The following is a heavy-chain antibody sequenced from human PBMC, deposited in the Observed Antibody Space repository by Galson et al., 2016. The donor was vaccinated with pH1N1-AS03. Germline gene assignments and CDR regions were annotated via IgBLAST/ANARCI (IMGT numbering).Heavy chain of an antibody. J-gene: IGHJ6*02. D-gene: IGHD3-10*01. V-gene: IGHV1-2*02. CDR1: GYIFSDYY. CDR2: ININDGVT. CDR3: ARGLKSMLRGGIDNHYGMDV. Sequence: SVKVSCKASGYIFSDYYMHWVRQAPGQGLEWMAWININDGVTNYAQKFHGRVTMSRDTSISTAYMELSRLGSAGTAMYYCARGLKSMLRGGIDNHYGMDVWGLGTTVTVSS.